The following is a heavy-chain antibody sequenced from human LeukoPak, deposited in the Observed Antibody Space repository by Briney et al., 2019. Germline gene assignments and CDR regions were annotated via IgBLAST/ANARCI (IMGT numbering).Heavy chain of an antibody. J-gene: IGHJ6*02. D-gene: IGHD6-13*01. CDR3: AREGPNLYSSSWAPIPHYYYYGMDV. Sequence: SETLSLTCTVSGGSISSYYWSWIRQPAGKGLEWIGRIYTSGSTNYNPSLKSRVTMSVDTSKNQFSRKLSSVTAADTAVYYCAREGPNLYSSSWAPIPHYYYYGMDVWGQGTTVTVSS. CDR2: IYTSGST. V-gene: IGHV4-4*07. CDR1: GGSISSYY.